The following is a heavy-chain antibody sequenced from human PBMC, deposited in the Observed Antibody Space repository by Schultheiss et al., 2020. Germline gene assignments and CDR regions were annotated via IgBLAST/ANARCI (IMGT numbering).Heavy chain of an antibody. CDR3: ARGAYNWNYVGLWYFDY. V-gene: IGHV1-46*01. Sequence: ASVKVSCKASGGTFSSYAISWVRQAPGQGLEWMGIINPSGGSTSYAQKFQGRVTMTRDTSISTAYMELSRLRSDDTAVYYCARGAYNWNYVGLWYFDYWGQGTLVTVSS. CDR2: INPSGGST. CDR1: GGTFSSYA. J-gene: IGHJ4*02. D-gene: IGHD1-7*01.